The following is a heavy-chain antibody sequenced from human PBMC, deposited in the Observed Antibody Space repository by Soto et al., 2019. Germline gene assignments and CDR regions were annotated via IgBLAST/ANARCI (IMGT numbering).Heavy chain of an antibody. CDR2: TYYRSKWYN. CDR1: GDSVSSNSAA. D-gene: IGHD5-18*01. CDR3: AIVLVDTAMVEIYFDY. J-gene: IGHJ4*02. Sequence: SQTLSLTCAISGDSVSSNSAAWNWIRQSPSRGLEWLGRTYYRSKWYNDYAVSVKSRITINPDTSKNQFSLQLNSVTPEDTAVYYCAIVLVDTAMVEIYFDYWGQGTLVTVS. V-gene: IGHV6-1*01.